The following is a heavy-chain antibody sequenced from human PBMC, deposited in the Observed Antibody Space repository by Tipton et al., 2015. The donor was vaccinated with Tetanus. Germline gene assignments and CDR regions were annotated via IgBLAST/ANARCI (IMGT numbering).Heavy chain of an antibody. CDR2: ISSSSSTI. V-gene: IGHV3-48*04. J-gene: IGHJ5*02. CDR3: ARGSSDKGAKNWLDP. D-gene: IGHD6-19*01. Sequence: SLRLSCAASRFTFSSYSMNWVRQAPGKGLEWVSYISSSSSTIYYADSVKGRFTISRDNAANSMYVQMNSLRVEDTAVYYCARGSSDKGAKNWLDPWGQGTLVTVSS. CDR1: RFTFSSYS.